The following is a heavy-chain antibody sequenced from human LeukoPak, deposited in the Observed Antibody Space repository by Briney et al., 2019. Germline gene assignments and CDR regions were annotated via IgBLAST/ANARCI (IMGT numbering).Heavy chain of an antibody. CDR3: ARVSIVVITTGPFDY. Sequence: GGSLRLSCAACGFTFSSYSMNWVRQARGKGLEWVSSISSSSSYIYYADSVKGRFTISRDNAKNSLYLQMNSLRAEDTAVYYCARVSIVVITTGPFDYWGQGTLVTVSS. D-gene: IGHD3-22*01. CDR2: ISSSSSYI. CDR1: GFTFSSYS. J-gene: IGHJ4*02. V-gene: IGHV3-21*01.